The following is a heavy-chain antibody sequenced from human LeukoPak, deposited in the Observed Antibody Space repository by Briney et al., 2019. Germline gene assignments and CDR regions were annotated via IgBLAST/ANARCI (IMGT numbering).Heavy chain of an antibody. Sequence: GSLRLSCAASGFTFSSYSMNWVRQPPGKGLEWIGTIYYSGSTYYNPSLKSRVTISVDTSKNEFSLNLSSVTAADTAVYYCARAYGSLDYWGQGTLVTVSS. CDR2: IYYSGST. J-gene: IGHJ4*02. CDR1: GFTFSSYSMN. CDR3: ARAYGSLDY. V-gene: IGHV4-39*01. D-gene: IGHD3-10*01.